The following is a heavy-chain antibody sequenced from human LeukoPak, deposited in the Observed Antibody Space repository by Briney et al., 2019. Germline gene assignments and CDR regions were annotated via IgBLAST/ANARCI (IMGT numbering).Heavy chain of an antibody. D-gene: IGHD2-2*02. CDR3: ARVGYCSSTSCYRGKKYNWFDP. CDR2: INHSGST. V-gene: IGHV4-34*01. CDR1: GGSFSGYY. J-gene: IGHJ5*02. Sequence: SETLSLTCALYGGSFSGYYWSWIRQPPGKGLEWIGEINHSGSTNYNPSLKSRVTISVDTSKNQFSLKLSSVTAADTAVYYCARVGYCSSTSCYRGKKYNWFDPWGQGTLVTVSS.